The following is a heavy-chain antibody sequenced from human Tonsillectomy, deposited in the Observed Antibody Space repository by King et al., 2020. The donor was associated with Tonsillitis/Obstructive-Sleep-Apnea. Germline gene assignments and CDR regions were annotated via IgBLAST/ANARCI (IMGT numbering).Heavy chain of an antibody. J-gene: IGHJ4*02. Sequence: VQLVESGGGLVKPGGSLRLSCAASGFTLSDYYKSWIRQAPGKGLEWVSYIFSGGSTIYYAESVKGRFTISRDNAKNSLYLQMNSLRAEDTAVYYCARNHGGDSHYRFDYWGQGTLVTVSS. V-gene: IGHV3-11*01. CDR2: IFSGGSTI. CDR3: ARNHGGDSHYRFDY. D-gene: IGHD4-23*01. CDR1: GFTLSDYY.